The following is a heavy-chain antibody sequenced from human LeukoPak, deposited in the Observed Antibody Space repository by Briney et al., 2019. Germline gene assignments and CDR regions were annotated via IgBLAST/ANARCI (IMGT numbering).Heavy chain of an antibody. CDR2: ISYDGSNK. CDR1: GFTFSSYG. J-gene: IGHJ4*02. Sequence: GGSLRLSCAASGFTFSSYGMHWVRQAPGKGLEWVAVISYDGSNKYYADSVKGRFTISRDNSKNTLYLQRNSLRAEDTAVYYCARRCLVGYDCYHCDYWGQGSLVTVSS. D-gene: IGHD2-21*02. CDR3: ARRCLVGYDCYHCDY. V-gene: IGHV3-30*03.